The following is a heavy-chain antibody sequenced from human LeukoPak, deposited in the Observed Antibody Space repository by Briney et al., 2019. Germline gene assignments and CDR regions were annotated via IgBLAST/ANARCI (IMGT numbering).Heavy chain of an antibody. Sequence: GGSLRLSCAASGFTYSSYAMSWLRQAPGEGLECVSSISGSGGSTYYADSVKGRLTISRDNSKNTLYLQMNSLRAEDTAVYYCAKDGLYYYDSSGYYYDTRFDYWGQGTLVTVSS. CDR3: AKDGLYYYDSSGYYYDTRFDY. J-gene: IGHJ4*02. CDR1: GFTYSSYA. D-gene: IGHD3-22*01. V-gene: IGHV3-23*01. CDR2: ISGSGGST.